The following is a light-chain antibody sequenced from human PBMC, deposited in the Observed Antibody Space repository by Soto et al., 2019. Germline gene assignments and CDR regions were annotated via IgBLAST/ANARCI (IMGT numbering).Light chain of an antibody. CDR2: DAS. V-gene: IGKV1D-13*01. CDR1: QGISSA. Sequence: AIQLTQSPSSLSASVGDRVTITCRASQGISSALAWYQQRPGKAPKLLTYDASTLETGVPSRFSGSGSGTDFTLTISSLQPEDFATYYCQQFNNYSWTFGQGTKVDIK. CDR3: QQFNNYSWT. J-gene: IGKJ1*01.